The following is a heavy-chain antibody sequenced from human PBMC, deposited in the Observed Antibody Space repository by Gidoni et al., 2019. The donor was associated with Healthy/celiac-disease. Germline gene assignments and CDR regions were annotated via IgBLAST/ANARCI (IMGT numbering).Heavy chain of an antibody. CDR3: ARGISSLDY. Sequence: SSYGMHWVRQAQGKGLEWVAVIWYDGSNKYYADSVKGRFTISRDNSKNTLYLPMNSLRAEDTAVYYCARGISSLDYWGQGTLVTVSS. CDR1: SSYG. V-gene: IGHV3-33*01. J-gene: IGHJ4*02. D-gene: IGHD6-13*01. CDR2: IWYDGSNK.